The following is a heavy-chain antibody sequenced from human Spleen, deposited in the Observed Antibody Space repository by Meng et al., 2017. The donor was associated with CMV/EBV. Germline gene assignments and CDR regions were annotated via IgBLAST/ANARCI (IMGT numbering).Heavy chain of an antibody. CDR2: IYHSGGT. CDR3: ATLNDFWSGYYSESPVDY. CDR1: SISIITW. J-gene: IGHJ4*02. D-gene: IGHD3-3*01. V-gene: IGHV4-4*01. Sequence: SISIITWWSWVRQPPGKGLEWIGEIYHSGGTNYNPSLNSRVTISVDKSKNQFSLKLSSVTAADTAVYFCATLNDFWSGYYSESPVDYWGQGTLVTVSS.